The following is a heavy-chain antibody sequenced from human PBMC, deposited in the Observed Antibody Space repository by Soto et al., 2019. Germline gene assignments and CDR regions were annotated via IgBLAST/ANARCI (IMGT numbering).Heavy chain of an antibody. Sequence: ASVKVSCKASGGTFSSYAISWVRQAPGQGLEWMGGIIPIFGTANYAQKFQGRVSITADESTSTAYMELSSLRSEDMAVYYCARGDCSMTNCYTSYCYYGMDFWGQGTTVTVSS. CDR3: ARGDCSMTNCYTSYCYYGMDF. CDR1: GGTFSSYA. V-gene: IGHV1-69*13. D-gene: IGHD2-2*02. J-gene: IGHJ6*02. CDR2: IIPIFGTA.